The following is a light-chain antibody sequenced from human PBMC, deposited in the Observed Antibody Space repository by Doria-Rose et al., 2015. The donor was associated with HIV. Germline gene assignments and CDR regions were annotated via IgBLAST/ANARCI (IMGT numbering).Light chain of an antibody. CDR1: QSFSSTY. V-gene: IGKV3-20*01. Sequence: TQSPGTLSLSPGERATLSCRASQSFSSTYLAWYQQKPGQAPSLLIYDGSTRATGIPDRFSASGSGTDFALTINRLEPEDFALYYCHQYGTSWTFGQGAKVEI. CDR3: HQYGTSWT. J-gene: IGKJ1*01. CDR2: DGS.